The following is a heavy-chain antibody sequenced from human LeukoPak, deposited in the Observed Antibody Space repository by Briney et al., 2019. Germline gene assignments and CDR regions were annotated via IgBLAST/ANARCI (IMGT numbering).Heavy chain of an antibody. Sequence: SQTLSLTCSVSGGSISSGSYYWNWIRQPAGTGLEWIGRIHTSGSTSYNPSLKSRVTISVDTSKNQFSLKLSSVTAADTAIYYCARDIEWAYGMDVWGQGTTVTVSS. J-gene: IGHJ6*02. V-gene: IGHV4-61*02. CDR3: ARDIEWAYGMDV. CDR1: GGSISSGSYY. D-gene: IGHD1-26*01. CDR2: IHTSGST.